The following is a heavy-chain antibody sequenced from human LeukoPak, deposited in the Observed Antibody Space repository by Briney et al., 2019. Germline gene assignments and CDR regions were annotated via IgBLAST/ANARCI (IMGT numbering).Heavy chain of an antibody. CDR1: GGSISPYY. J-gene: IGHJ4*02. CDR2: ILYSGTTT. CDR3: ARVGDWNDLVY. V-gene: IGHV4-59*01. Sequence: SETLSLTCTVSGGSISPYYWSWIRQTPGKGLEWIGYILYSGTTTNYNPSLKSRVTISVETSKNQFSLKLSSVTAADTAVYYCARVGDWNDLVYWGQGTLVTVSS. D-gene: IGHD1-1*01.